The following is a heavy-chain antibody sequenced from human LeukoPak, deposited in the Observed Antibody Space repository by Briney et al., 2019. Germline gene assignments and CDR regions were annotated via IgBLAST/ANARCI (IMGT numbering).Heavy chain of an antibody. D-gene: IGHD3-22*01. V-gene: IGHV4-4*07. CDR2: IHATGST. CDR1: GGPITNSY. CDR3: ARILDRDI. J-gene: IGHJ3*02. Sequence: PSGTLSLICTVSGGPITNSYWSWIRHSAGTGMEWIGRIHATGSTDYSPSLKSRVSMSLDMPTKQFSLTLSAVTAADTATYYCARILDRDIWGQGTLVTVSP.